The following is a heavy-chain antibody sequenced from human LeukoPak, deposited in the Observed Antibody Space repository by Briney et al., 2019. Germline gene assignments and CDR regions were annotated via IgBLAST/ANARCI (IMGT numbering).Heavy chain of an antibody. CDR2: ISYDGSNK. CDR1: GFTFSSYA. V-gene: IGHV3-30*04. Sequence: GSSLTLSCAASGFTFSSYAMHWVRQAPGKGLEWVAVISYDGSNKYYADSVKGRFTISRDNSKNTLYLQMNSLGAEDTAVYYCAREKVQLWLNNWFDPWGQGTLVTVSS. D-gene: IGHD5-18*01. J-gene: IGHJ5*02. CDR3: AREKVQLWLNNWFDP.